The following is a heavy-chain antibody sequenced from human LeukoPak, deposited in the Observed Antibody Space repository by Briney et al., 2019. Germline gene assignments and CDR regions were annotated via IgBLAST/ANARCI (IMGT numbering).Heavy chain of an antibody. D-gene: IGHD6-13*01. CDR1: GFTFTSYA. J-gene: IGHJ4*02. Sequence: GGSLRLSCAASGFTFTSYAMSWVRQAPGKGLEWVSAISGSGGSTYYADSVKGRFTISRDNSKDTLYLQMNSLRAEDTAVYYCAHISSSWPDYWSQGTLVTVSS. CDR3: AHISSSWPDY. CDR2: ISGSGGST. V-gene: IGHV3-23*01.